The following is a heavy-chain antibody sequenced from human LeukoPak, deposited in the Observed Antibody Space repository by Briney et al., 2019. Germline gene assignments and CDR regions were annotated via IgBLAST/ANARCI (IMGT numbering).Heavy chain of an antibody. J-gene: IGHJ4*02. V-gene: IGHV3-7*01. D-gene: IGHD3-22*01. CDR2: IKQDGSEK. CDR1: GFTFSDYW. Sequence: GGSLRLSCAASGFTFSDYWMSWVRQAPGKGLEWVANIKQDGSEKHYVDSLRGRFAISRDNAKNSLDLQMNSLRAEDTAVYFCARDLYYFDSSGYYASDFWGQGTLVTVSS. CDR3: ARDLYYFDSSGYYASDF.